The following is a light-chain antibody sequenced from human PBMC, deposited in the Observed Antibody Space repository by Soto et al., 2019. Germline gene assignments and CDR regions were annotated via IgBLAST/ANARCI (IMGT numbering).Light chain of an antibody. CDR2: DVS. J-gene: IGLJ1*01. V-gene: IGLV2-14*01. CDR1: SSEIGGYDH. Sequence: QSALTQPASVSGSPGQSITISCTGTSSEIGGYDHVSWYQQHPGKAPKLMIYDVSVRPSGVSDRFSGSKSANTASLTISGLQAEDEADYYCNSYTTSISLYVFGPGTKLTVL. CDR3: NSYTTSISLYV.